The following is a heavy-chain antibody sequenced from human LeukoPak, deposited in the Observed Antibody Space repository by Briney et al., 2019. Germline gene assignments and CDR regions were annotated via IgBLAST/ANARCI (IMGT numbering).Heavy chain of an antibody. CDR2: IYYSGST. J-gene: IGHJ5*02. D-gene: IGHD3-3*01. V-gene: IGHV4-31*03. Sequence: SETLSLTCTVSGGSISSGGYYWSWIRQHPGKGLEWIGYIYYSGSTYYNPSLKSRVTISVDTSKNQFSLKLSSVTAADTAVYYCARESAIRGSQEGPWGQGTLATVSS. CDR1: GGSISSGGYY. CDR3: ARESAIRGSQEGP.